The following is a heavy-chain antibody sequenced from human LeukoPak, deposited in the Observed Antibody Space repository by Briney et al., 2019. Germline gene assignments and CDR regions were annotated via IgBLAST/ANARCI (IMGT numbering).Heavy chain of an antibody. D-gene: IGHD2-21*02. CDR1: GFNFANHA. V-gene: IGHV3-23*01. CDR3: VREDTPATANY. Sequence: PGGSLRLSCAASGFNFANHAMSWVRQTPGKGLEWVSAISGGGDITYYADSVRGRFTIFRDNSKDTLFLQMHSLRPGDTAVYYCVREDTPATANYWGQGTLVTISS. CDR2: ISGGGDIT. J-gene: IGHJ4*02.